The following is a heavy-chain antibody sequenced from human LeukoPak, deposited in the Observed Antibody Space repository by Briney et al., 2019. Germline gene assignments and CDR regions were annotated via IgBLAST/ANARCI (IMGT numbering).Heavy chain of an antibody. Sequence: GGSLRLSCAASGFTFSSYSMNWVRQAPGKGLEWVSSISSSSSYIYYADSVKGRFTISRDNAKNSLYLQMNSLRAEDTAVYCCARQERKWLDTYYYYYYYMDVWGKGTTVTISS. CDR2: ISSSSSYI. CDR3: ARQERKWLDTYYYYYYYMDV. V-gene: IGHV3-21*01. J-gene: IGHJ6*03. D-gene: IGHD6-19*01. CDR1: GFTFSSYS.